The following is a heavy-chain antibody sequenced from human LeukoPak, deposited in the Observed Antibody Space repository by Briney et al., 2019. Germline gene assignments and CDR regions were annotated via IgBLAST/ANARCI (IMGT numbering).Heavy chain of an antibody. CDR3: ARRGNYYGSGSYSRWFDP. CDR1: GDSMRSDH. J-gene: IGHJ5*02. Sequence: SETLSLTCTVSGDSMRSDHWSWIRQPPGKTLEWIGYAHNSGSTNYNPSLKSRVTISVDTSRNQFSLKLSSVTAADTAVHYCARRGNYYGSGSYSRWFDPWGQGTLVTVSS. D-gene: IGHD3-10*01. V-gene: IGHV4-59*12. CDR2: AHNSGST.